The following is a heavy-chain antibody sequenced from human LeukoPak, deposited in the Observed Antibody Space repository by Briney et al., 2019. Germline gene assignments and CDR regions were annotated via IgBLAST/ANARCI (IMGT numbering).Heavy chain of an antibody. CDR2: ISAYNGNT. CDR3: ARDQRRYSSSWYGDCGY. Sequence: ASVKVSCKASGYTFTSYGISWVRQAPGQGREGMGWISAYNGNTNYAQKLQGRVTMTTDTSTSTTYMELRSLRSDDTAVCYCARDQRRYSSSWYGDCGYWGQGTLVTVSS. J-gene: IGHJ4*02. CDR1: GYTFTSYG. D-gene: IGHD6-13*01. V-gene: IGHV1-18*01.